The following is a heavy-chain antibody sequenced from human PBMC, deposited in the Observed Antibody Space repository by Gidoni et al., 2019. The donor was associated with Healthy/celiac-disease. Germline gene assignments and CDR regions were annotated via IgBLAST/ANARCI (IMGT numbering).Heavy chain of an antibody. D-gene: IGHD3-10*01. V-gene: IGHV3-23*01. J-gene: IGHJ4*02. CDR2: IRGSGGST. CDR3: AKEVEWFGEFDY. CDR1: GLTFSSYA. Sequence: EVQLLESGGGLVQPGGSLRLSCAASGLTFSSYAMSWVRPAPGKGLEWVLAIRGSGGSTYYSVSVKGRFTMSRDNSKNTLYLQMNSLRAEYTAVYYCAKEVEWFGEFDYWGQGTLVTVSS.